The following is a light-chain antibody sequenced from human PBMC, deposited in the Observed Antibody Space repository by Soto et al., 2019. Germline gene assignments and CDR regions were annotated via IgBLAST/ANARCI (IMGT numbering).Light chain of an antibody. V-gene: IGLV2-23*01. Sequence: QSALTQPASVSGSPGQSITISCTGTSSDVGSYNLVSWYQQHPGKAPKLMIYEGSKRPSGVSNRFPGSKSGNTASLTISGLQAEDEADYYCCSYAGSSTDVVFGGGTTVTVL. CDR3: CSYAGSSTDVV. CDR1: SSDVGSYNL. J-gene: IGLJ2*01. CDR2: EGS.